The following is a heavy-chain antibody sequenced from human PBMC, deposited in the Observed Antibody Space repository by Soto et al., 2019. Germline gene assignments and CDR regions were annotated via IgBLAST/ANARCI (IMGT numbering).Heavy chain of an antibody. J-gene: IGHJ5*02. CDR1: GFTFSSYS. CDR2: ISSSSSYI. D-gene: IGHD3-9*01. V-gene: IGHV3-21*01. Sequence: GGSLRLSCAASGFTFSSYSMNWVRQAPGKGLEWVSSISSSSSYIYYADSVKGRFTISRDNAKNSLYLQMNSLRAEDTAVYYCARDRLRYFDWLPHNWFDPWGHGTLVTVSS. CDR3: ARDRLRYFDWLPHNWFDP.